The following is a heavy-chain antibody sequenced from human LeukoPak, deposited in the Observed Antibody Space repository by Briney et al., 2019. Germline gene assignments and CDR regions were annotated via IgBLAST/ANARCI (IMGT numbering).Heavy chain of an antibody. D-gene: IGHD3-22*01. J-gene: IGHJ4*02. V-gene: IGHV1-18*01. CDR3: ARDMIVVVIPRAPNRTTPPGY. CDR2: ISAYNGNT. CDR1: GYTFTSYG. Sequence: ASVKVSCKASGYTFTSYGISWVRQAPGQGLEWMGWISAYNGNTNYAQKLQGRVTMTTDTSTSTAYMELRSLRSDDTAVYYCARDMIVVVIPRAPNRTTPPGYWGQGTLVTVSS.